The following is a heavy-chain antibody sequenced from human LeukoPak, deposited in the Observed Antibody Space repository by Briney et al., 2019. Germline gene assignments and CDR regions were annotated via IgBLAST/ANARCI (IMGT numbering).Heavy chain of an antibody. J-gene: IGHJ4*02. CDR2: ISSSSSYI. V-gene: IGHV3-21*01. D-gene: IGHD3-3*01. Sequence: PGGSLRLSCAASGFTFSSYSMNWVRQAPGKGLEWVSSISSSSSYIYYADSVKGRFTISRDNAKNSLYLQMNSLRAEDTAVYYCARTSRNYDFWSGYYSNYFDYWGQGTLVTVSS. CDR1: GFTFSSYS. CDR3: ARTSRNYDFWSGYYSNYFDY.